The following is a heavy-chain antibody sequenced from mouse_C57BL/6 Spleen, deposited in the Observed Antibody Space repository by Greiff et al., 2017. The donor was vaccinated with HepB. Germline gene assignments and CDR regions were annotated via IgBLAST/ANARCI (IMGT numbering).Heavy chain of an antibody. Sequence: QVQLKQPGAELVRPGSSVKLSCKASGYTFTSYWMHWVKQRPIQGLEWIGNIDPSDSETHYNQKFKDKATLTVDKSSSTAYMQLSSLTSEDSAVYYGARPSYYYGFDYWGQGTTLTVSS. CDR3: ARPSYYYGFDY. J-gene: IGHJ2*01. CDR1: GYTFTSYW. D-gene: IGHD1-1*01. V-gene: IGHV1-52*01. CDR2: IDPSDSET.